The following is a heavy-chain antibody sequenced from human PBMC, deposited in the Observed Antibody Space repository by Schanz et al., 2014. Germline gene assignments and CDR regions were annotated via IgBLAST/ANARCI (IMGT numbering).Heavy chain of an antibody. Sequence: EVQLMESGGGLVKPGGSLRLSCVASGFAFSSFAMTWVRQAPGRGLEWVSSISTSGTYMYIADSLKGRLTISRDDAKKSMYLQMNSLRPEDTAVYYCARDASSSDYHLAHGGQGTLVTVSS. D-gene: IGHD3-22*01. CDR1: GFAFSSFA. J-gene: IGHJ4*02. V-gene: IGHV3-21*04. CDR2: ISTSGTYM. CDR3: ARDASSSDYHLAH.